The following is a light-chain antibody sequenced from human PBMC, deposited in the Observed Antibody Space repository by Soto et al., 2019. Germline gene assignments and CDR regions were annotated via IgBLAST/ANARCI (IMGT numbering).Light chain of an antibody. V-gene: IGKV3-15*01. Sequence: ELVLTQSPGTLSLSPGERATLSCRASDVVGSNLAWYQQKPGQAPRLLIYGASTRATGIPGRFSGSGFGTEFTLTISGLQPEDFAVYYCQQYNDWPPITFGQGTRLEIK. J-gene: IGKJ5*01. CDR2: GAS. CDR3: QQYNDWPPIT. CDR1: DVVGSN.